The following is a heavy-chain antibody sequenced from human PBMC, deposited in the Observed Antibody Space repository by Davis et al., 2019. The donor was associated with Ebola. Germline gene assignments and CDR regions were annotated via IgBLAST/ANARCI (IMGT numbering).Heavy chain of an antibody. CDR2: ISWNSGSI. J-gene: IGHJ5*02. CDR1: GFTFSSYA. Sequence: PGGSLRLSCAASGFTFSSYAMSWVRQAPGKGLEWVSGISWNSGSIGYADSVKGRFTISRDNAKNSLYLQMNSLRAEDTALYYCAKEGSMYSSSWVWFDPWGQGTLVTVSS. V-gene: IGHV3-9*01. CDR3: AKEGSMYSSSWVWFDP. D-gene: IGHD6-13*01.